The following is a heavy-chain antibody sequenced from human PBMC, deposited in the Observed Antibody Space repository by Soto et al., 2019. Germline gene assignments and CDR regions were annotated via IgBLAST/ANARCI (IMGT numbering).Heavy chain of an antibody. CDR2: INPNGGST. CDR1: GYTFTTYY. Sequence: QVQLVQSVAEVKRPGASVKVSCKASGYTFTTYYMHWVRQAPGQGLEWLGIINPNGGSTTYAQKAQGRVTMTRDTSTSTVYLDLSSLRSEDTAVYYYARAGYCSGGTCFHGNCDYWGQGTLVTVSA. J-gene: IGHJ4*02. CDR3: ARAGYCSGGTCFHGNCDY. V-gene: IGHV1-46*01. D-gene: IGHD2-15*01.